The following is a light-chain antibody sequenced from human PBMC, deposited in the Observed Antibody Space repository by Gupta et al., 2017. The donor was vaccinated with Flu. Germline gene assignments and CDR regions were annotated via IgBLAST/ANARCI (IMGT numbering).Light chain of an antibody. V-gene: IGKV1D-16*01. CDR3: QQYETDPLT. CDR2: VAS. CDR1: QDINKW. J-gene: IGKJ4*01. Sequence: DIQMTQSPSSLSAFVGDTVTITCRASQDINKWLAWYQQRPKEAPKPLIFVASKLQSGVPSRFSGTGSGTHFTLTISSLQPEDFATYYCQQYETDPLTFGGGTKVEIK.